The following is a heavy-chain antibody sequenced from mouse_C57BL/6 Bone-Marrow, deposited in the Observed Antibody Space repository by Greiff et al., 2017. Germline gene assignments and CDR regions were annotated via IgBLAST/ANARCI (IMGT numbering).Heavy chain of an antibody. CDR3: ARGPYDYDGDFDY. J-gene: IGHJ2*01. CDR1: GYSFTGYY. CDR2: INPSTGGT. V-gene: IGHV1-42*01. Sequence: EVQLQQSGPELVKPGASVKISCKASGYSFTGYYMNWVKQSPEKSLEWIGEINPSTGGTTYKQKFKAKATLTVDKSSSTAYMQLKSLTSENSAVNYCARGPYDYDGDFDYWGQGTTLTVSS. D-gene: IGHD2-4*01.